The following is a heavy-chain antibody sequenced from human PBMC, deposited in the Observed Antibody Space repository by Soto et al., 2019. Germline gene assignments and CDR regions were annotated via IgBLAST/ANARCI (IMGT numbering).Heavy chain of an antibody. J-gene: IGHJ4*02. CDR2: IIGNGVTA. D-gene: IGHD4-17*01. V-gene: IGHV3-23*01. Sequence: VQILEAGGGLVQPGVSLRLSCSASGFSLRNYGMSWVRQAPGKGLEWLSAIIGNGVTAYYADSVRGRFTISRDNSKNTLYLQLNDLGADVTAIYYCAKAYDYGASLPFDYWGQGTLVTVSS. CDR1: GFSLRNYG. CDR3: AKAYDYGASLPFDY.